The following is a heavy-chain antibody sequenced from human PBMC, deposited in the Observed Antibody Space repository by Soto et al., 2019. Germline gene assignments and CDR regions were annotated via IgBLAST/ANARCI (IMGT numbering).Heavy chain of an antibody. CDR2: IKSKTDGGTT. CDR1: GFTFSNAW. Sequence: GGSLRLSCAASGFTFSNAWMSWVRQAPGKGLEWVGRIKSKTDGGTTDYAAPVKGRFTISRDDSKNTLYLQMNSLKTEDTAVYYCTTASELTRTLNYPKNTYYYGSGSSYYYYMDVWGKGTTVTVSS. J-gene: IGHJ6*03. D-gene: IGHD3-10*01. V-gene: IGHV3-15*01. CDR3: TTASELTRTLNYPKNTYYYGSGSSYYYYMDV.